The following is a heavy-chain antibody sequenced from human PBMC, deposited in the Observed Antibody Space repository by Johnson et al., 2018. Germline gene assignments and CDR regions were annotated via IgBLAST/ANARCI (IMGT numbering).Heavy chain of an antibody. J-gene: IGHJ6*03. V-gene: IGHV3-9*01. D-gene: IGHD2-15*01. CDR3: AKVGGYCDGSNCLHHYFYYMDV. CDR2: ISWNSGTI. Sequence: VQLVQSGGGLVQPGRSLRLSCVASGFTFDDYAMHWVRQAPGKGLEWVSGISWNSGTIGYGESVKGRFTISRENSKNTVYVEMNSLRDEDTAVYYCAKVGGYCDGSNCLHHYFYYMDVWGRGTTVTVSS. CDR1: GFTFDDYA.